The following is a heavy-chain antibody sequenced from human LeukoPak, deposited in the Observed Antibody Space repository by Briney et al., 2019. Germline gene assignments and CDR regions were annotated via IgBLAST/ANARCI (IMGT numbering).Heavy chain of an antibody. V-gene: IGHV4-39*01. CDR3: ARPWGELRYFDWSEPRPSV. J-gene: IGHJ6*04. CDR1: GGSISSSSYY. Sequence: SETLSLTCTVSGGSISSSSYYWGWIRQPPGKGLEWIGSIYYSGSTYYNPSLKSRVTISVDTSKNQFSLKLSSVTAADTAVYYCARPWGELRYFDWSEPRPSVWGKGTTVTVSS. CDR2: IYYSGST. D-gene: IGHD3-9*01.